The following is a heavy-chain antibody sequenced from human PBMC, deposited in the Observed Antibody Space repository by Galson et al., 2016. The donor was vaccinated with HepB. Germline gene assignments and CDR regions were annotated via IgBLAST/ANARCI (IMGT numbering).Heavy chain of an antibody. CDR1: GYGFATYW. Sequence: QSGAEVKKPGESLKISCKSSGYGFATYWIGWVRQMPGKGLEWMGIIYPGDSDTRYSPSFQGQVTISADKSISTAYLQWNSLKASDTAIYYCARKRYFTSGWFDPWGQGTLVTVSS. D-gene: IGHD3-9*01. CDR3: ARKRYFTSGWFDP. J-gene: IGHJ5*02. CDR2: IYPGDSDT. V-gene: IGHV5-51*01.